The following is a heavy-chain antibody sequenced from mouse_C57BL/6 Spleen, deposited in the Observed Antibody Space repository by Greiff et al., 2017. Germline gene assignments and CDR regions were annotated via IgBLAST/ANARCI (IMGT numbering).Heavy chain of an antibody. V-gene: IGHV1-53*01. CDR2: INPSNGGT. CDR1: GYTFTSYW. D-gene: IGHD1-1*01. J-gene: IGHJ2*01. CDR3: ARENYYGSRGDYYFDY. Sequence: QVQLQQPGTELVKPGASVKLSCKASGYTFTSYWMHWVKQRPGQGLEWIGNINPSNGGTNYNEKFKSKATLTVDKSSSTAYMQLSSLTSEDSAVYYCARENYYGSRGDYYFDYWGQGTTLTVSS.